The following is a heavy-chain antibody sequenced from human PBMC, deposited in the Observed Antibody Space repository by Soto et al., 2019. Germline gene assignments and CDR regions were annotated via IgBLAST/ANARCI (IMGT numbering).Heavy chain of an antibody. Sequence: ASVKVSCKASGYTFTSYYMHWVRQAPGQGLEWMGIISASGDNTRYAQKFQGRVTLTTDRSTSTAYMELRSLRSDDTAVYFCAREGTSGHAFDIWGQGTMVTVSS. V-gene: IGHV1-46*01. J-gene: IGHJ3*02. CDR1: GYTFTSYY. D-gene: IGHD2-8*01. CDR3: AREGTSGHAFDI. CDR2: ISASGDNT.